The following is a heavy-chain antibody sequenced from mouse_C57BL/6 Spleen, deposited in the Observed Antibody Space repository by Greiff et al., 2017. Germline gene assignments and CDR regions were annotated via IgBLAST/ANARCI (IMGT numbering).Heavy chain of an antibody. CDR1: GYTFTDSE. CDR2: LDPETGGT. Sequence: VKLQQSGAELVRPGASVTLSCKASGYTFTDSEMHWVKQTPVHGLEWIGALDPETGGTAYHQKLKGKARLTADKSSSTAYMELRSLTSEDSAVYYCTRKENDWPSFAYWGQGTLVTVSA. V-gene: IGHV1-15*01. J-gene: IGHJ3*01. CDR3: TRKENDWPSFAY. D-gene: IGHD2-4*01.